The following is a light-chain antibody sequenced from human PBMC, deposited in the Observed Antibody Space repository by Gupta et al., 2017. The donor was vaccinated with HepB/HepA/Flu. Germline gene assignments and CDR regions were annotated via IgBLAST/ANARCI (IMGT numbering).Light chain of an antibody. J-gene: IGLJ2*01. CDR1: NIGSES. Sequence: SNVLTQPPSVSVAPGQTATMPCGGNNIGSESVHWYQQRPGQAPVLVVYDDNDRPSGIPGRFSGSKSGKTATLTIRRVEAGDEADYYCQVWDTNSDHLIFGGGTKLTVL. CDR2: DDN. CDR3: QVWDTNSDHLI. V-gene: IGLV3-21*02.